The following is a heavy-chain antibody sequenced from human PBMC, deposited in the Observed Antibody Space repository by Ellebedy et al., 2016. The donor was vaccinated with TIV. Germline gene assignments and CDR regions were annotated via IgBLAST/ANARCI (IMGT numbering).Heavy chain of an antibody. CDR1: GFTFGSYS. D-gene: IGHD3-22*01. J-gene: IGHJ4*02. V-gene: IGHV3-48*01. CDR2: ISSTTTTT. CDR3: ASSVHYDHYSGYFK. Sequence: GGSLRLSXAGSGFTFGSYSMNWVRQAPGKGLEWVSYISSTTTTTYYADSVKGRFAISRDNAKNSVYLQMNSLRIEDTAVYYCASSVHYDHYSGYFKWGQGTVVTVSS.